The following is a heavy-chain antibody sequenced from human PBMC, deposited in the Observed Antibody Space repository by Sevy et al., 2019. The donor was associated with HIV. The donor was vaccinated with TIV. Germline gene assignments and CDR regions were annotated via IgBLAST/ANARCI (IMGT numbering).Heavy chain of an antibody. CDR3: AAGTGSSDFDY. Sequence: GGSLRLSCAASGFTFREAWMSWVRQAPGKGLEWVGRIKSKTDAATRDFAAPVRGRFSISRDDSANTVYLVMNNLKPEDTGVYYCAAGTGSSDFDYLGQGTLVTVSS. J-gene: IGHJ4*02. V-gene: IGHV3-15*01. CDR2: IKSKTDAATR. D-gene: IGHD1-26*01. CDR1: GFTFREAW.